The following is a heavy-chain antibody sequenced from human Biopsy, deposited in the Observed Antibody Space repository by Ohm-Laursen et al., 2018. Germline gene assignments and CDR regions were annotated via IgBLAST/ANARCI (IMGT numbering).Heavy chain of an antibody. Sequence: SLRLSCAASGFIFDDYAMHWVRQATGKGLEWVSGISWNSVGIGYADSVKGRFTISRDNAKNFLYLEMNNLRPEDTALYYCAKIHCSGGSCYPNAFDMWGHGTRVTVS. D-gene: IGHD2-15*01. CDR3: AKIHCSGGSCYPNAFDM. J-gene: IGHJ3*02. V-gene: IGHV3-9*01. CDR2: ISWNSVGI. CDR1: GFIFDDYA.